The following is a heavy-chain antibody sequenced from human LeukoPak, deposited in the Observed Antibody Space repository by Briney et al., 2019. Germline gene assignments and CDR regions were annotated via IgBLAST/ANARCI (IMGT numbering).Heavy chain of an antibody. J-gene: IGHJ5*02. Sequence: ASVKVSCKASGYTFTSYGISWVRQAPGQGLEWMGWISAYNGNTNYAQKLQGRVTITADKSTSTAYMELSSLRSEDTAVYYCASPSRGSTSCYHHWGQGTLVTVSS. CDR1: GYTFTSYG. CDR2: ISAYNGNT. D-gene: IGHD2-2*01. V-gene: IGHV1-18*01. CDR3: ASPSRGSTSCYHH.